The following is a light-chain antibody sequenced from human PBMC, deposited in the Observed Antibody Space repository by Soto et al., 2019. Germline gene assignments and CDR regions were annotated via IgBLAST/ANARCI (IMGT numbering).Light chain of an antibody. CDR1: NSDVGIYNL. CDR3: CSYTSNTVV. CDR2: EGT. J-gene: IGLJ2*01. Sequence: QSALTQPASVSGSPGQSITVSCTGINSDVGIYNLVSWYQHHPGKAPELVIYEGTKRPSGVSSRFSGSKSGNTASLTISGLQAEDEGDYYCCSYTSNTVVFGGGTSSPS. V-gene: IGLV2-23*01.